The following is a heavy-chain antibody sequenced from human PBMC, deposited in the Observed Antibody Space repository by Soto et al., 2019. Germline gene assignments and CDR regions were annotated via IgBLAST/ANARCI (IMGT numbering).Heavy chain of an antibody. J-gene: IGHJ6*02. Sequence: PSETLSLTCAVSGGSISSSNWWSWVRQPPGKGLEWIGEIYHSGSTNYNPSLKSRVTVSVDKSKNQFSLKLSSVTAADTAVYYCARDRARSHITIFGVVPYGMDVWGQGTTVTVSS. CDR2: IYHSGST. D-gene: IGHD3-3*01. CDR3: ARDRARSHITIFGVVPYGMDV. CDR1: GGSISSSNW. V-gene: IGHV4-4*02.